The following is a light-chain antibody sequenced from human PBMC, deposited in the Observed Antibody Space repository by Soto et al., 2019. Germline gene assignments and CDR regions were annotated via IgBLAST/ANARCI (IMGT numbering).Light chain of an antibody. V-gene: IGKV3-20*01. J-gene: IGKJ4*01. CDR1: QNLGALY. CDR2: SAS. CDR3: QQYGSSPLT. Sequence: EIVLTQSPGTLSLSPGERGTLSCRASQNLGALYLAWFQQKSGQAPRLLIYSASRRATGIPDRFTGSGSGTDFTLTISRLEPEDFAVYSCQQYGSSPLTFGGGTRWIS.